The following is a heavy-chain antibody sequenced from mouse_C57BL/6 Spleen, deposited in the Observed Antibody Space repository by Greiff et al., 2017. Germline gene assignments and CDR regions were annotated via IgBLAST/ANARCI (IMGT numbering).Heavy chain of an antibody. CDR3: ARGDYGSSFDY. CDR1: GYAFSSSW. Sequence: QVQLQQSGPELVKPGASVKISCKASGYAFSSSWMNWVKQRPGKGLEWIGRIYPGDGDTNYNGKFKGKATLTADKSSSTAYMQLSSLTSEDSAVYCGARGDYGSSFDYWGQGTTLTVSS. J-gene: IGHJ2*01. CDR2: IYPGDGDT. V-gene: IGHV1-82*01. D-gene: IGHD1-1*01.